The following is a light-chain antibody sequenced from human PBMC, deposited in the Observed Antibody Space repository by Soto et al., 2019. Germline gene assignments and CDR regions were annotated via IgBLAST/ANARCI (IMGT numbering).Light chain of an antibody. CDR3: SSYAGSNIYVV. Sequence: QSVLTQRPSASGSPGQSVTISCTGTGSDVGGYNYVSWYQHHPGKAPKLMLYEVSTRPSGVPDRFSGSKSGNTASLTVSGLQAEDEADYYCSSYAGSNIYVVFGGGTKVTVL. J-gene: IGLJ2*01. V-gene: IGLV2-8*01. CDR1: GSDVGGYNY. CDR2: EVS.